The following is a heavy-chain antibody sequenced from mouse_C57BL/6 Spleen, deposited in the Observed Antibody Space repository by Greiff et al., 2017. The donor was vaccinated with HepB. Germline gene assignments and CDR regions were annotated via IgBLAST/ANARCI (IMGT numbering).Heavy chain of an antibody. CDR1: GYTFTSYW. J-gene: IGHJ2*01. CDR3: ARSGPFDC. V-gene: IGHV1-64*01. D-gene: IGHD3-1*01. Sequence: QVQLKQPGAELVKPGASVKLSCKASGYTFTSYWMHWVKQRPGQGLEWIGMIHPNSGSTNYNEKFKSKATLTVDKSSSTAYMQRISLTSEDSAVYYCARSGPFDCWGQGTTLIVSS. CDR2: IHPNSGST.